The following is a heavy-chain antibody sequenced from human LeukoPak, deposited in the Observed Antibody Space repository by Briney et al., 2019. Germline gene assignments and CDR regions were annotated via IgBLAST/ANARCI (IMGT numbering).Heavy chain of an antibody. V-gene: IGHV4-39*07. Sequence: KPSETLSLTCTVSGGSISSSNYYWGWIRQPPGKGLEWIGSIHYSGRTYYNPSLRSRVTISVDTSKNQFSLKLSSVTAADTAVYYCGDVGSGYVRSAYWGQGTLVTVSS. D-gene: IGHD3-3*01. CDR2: IHYSGRT. CDR1: GGSISSSNYY. J-gene: IGHJ4*02. CDR3: GDVGSGYVRSAY.